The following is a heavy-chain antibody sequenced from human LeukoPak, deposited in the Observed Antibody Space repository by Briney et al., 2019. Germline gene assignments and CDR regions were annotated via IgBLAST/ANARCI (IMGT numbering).Heavy chain of an antibody. CDR3: ARGSGDVIDY. J-gene: IGHJ4*02. CDR1: GFTVSSNY. CDR2: IYSGGTT. V-gene: IGHV3-53*01. D-gene: IGHD4-17*01. Sequence: GSLRLSCAASGFTVSSNYMNWVRQAPGKGLEWVSVIYSGGTTYYADSVKGRFTISRDSSKNTLYLQMNSLRAEDTAVYYCARGSGDVIDYWGQGTLVTVSS.